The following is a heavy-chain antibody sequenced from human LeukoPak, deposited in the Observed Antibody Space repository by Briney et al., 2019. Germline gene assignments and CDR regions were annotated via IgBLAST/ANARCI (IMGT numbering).Heavy chain of an antibody. V-gene: IGHV3-48*01. J-gene: IGHJ6*02. Sequence: GGSLRLSCAASGFTFSTYSMNWVRQAPGKGLEWVSYISSSTTNMYYADSVKGRFTISRDNSKNTLYLQMNSLRAEDTAVYYCARVSFGYYDFWSGYFLHGMDVWGQGTTVTVSS. CDR1: GFTFSTYS. CDR3: ARVSFGYYDFWSGYFLHGMDV. CDR2: ISSSTTNM. D-gene: IGHD3-3*01.